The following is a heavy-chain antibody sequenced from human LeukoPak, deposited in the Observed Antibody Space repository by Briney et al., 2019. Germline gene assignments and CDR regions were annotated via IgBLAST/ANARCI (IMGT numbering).Heavy chain of an antibody. D-gene: IGHD6-13*01. Sequence: ASVKVSCKASGYTFTSYDINWVRQATGQGLEWMGWMNPNSGNTGYAQKFQGRVTMTRNTSIGTAYMELSSLRSEDTAVYYCARGSTGYSSSLVWGKGTTVTVSS. J-gene: IGHJ6*04. CDR3: ARGSTGYSSSLV. CDR1: GYTFTSYD. V-gene: IGHV1-8*01. CDR2: MNPNSGNT.